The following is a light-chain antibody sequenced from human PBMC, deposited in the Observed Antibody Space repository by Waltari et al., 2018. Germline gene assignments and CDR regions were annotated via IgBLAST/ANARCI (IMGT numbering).Light chain of an antibody. CDR2: KAS. CDR1: QGISSY. CDR3: QQHNSNPWT. V-gene: IGKV1-9*01. J-gene: IGKJ1*01. Sequence: DIQMTQSPSSLSASVGDRVTITCRASQGISSYLAWYQQKPGKAPKLLIYKASTLQSGVPSRFSGSGSGTDFTLTINSLQPEDFATYYCQQHNSNPWTFGQGTKVEIK.